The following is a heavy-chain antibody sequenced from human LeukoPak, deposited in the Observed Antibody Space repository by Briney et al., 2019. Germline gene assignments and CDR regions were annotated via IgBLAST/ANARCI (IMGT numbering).Heavy chain of an antibody. Sequence: GGSLRLSCAASGFTDSSKYMSWVRQAPGKGLEWVSVISSGGSTYYADSVKGRFTISRDNSKNTLYLQMSSLSAEDTAVYYCARQSGNYVYFDYWGQGTLVTVSS. CDR2: ISSGGST. D-gene: IGHD1-26*01. CDR1: GFTDSSKY. J-gene: IGHJ4*02. V-gene: IGHV3-53*01. CDR3: ARQSGNYVYFDY.